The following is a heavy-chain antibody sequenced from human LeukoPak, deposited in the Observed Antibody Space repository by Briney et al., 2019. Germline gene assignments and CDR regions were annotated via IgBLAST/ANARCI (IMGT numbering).Heavy chain of an antibody. V-gene: IGHV3-30*02. J-gene: IGHJ4*02. CDR2: IAHHGSNK. CDR3: AKDGSWSCTD. CDR1: GFTLSSYA. Sequence: GGSLRLLCAASGFTLSSYAMHWVRQGPGKGLEWVAYIAHHGSNKYYADSVKGRFTISRDNSKRTLYLQMNNLRADDTAVYYCAKDGSWSCTDWGQGALVTVSS. D-gene: IGHD2-8*02.